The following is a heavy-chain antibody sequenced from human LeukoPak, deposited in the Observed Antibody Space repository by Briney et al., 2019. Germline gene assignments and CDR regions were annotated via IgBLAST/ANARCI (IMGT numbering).Heavy chain of an antibody. V-gene: IGHV3-23*01. J-gene: IGHJ6*02. Sequence: GGSLRLSCAASGFTFSSYAMSSVRQAPGKGLEWVSAISGSGGSTYYADSVKGRFTISRDNSKNTLYLQMNSLRAEDTAVYYCAKVPGYYYYYYGMDVWGQGTTVTVSS. CDR3: AKVPGYYYYYYGMDV. CDR2: ISGSGGST. D-gene: IGHD3-9*01. CDR1: GFTFSSYA.